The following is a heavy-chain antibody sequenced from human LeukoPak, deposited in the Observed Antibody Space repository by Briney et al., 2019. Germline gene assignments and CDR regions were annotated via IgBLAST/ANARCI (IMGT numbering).Heavy chain of an antibody. CDR2: MNPNSGNT. V-gene: IGHV1-8*01. D-gene: IGHD3-22*01. Sequence: GASVKVSCKASGYTFTSYDINWVRQATGQGLEWMGWMNPNSGNTGYAQKFQGRVTMTRNTSISTAYMELSSLGSEDTAVYYCARKGYDSSGYFAHYYYYYGMDVWGQGITVTVSS. CDR3: ARKGYDSSGYFAHYYYYYGMDV. J-gene: IGHJ6*02. CDR1: GYTFTSYD.